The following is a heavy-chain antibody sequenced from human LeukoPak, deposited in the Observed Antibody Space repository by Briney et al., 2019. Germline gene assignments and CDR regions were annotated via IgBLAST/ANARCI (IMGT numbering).Heavy chain of an antibody. CDR1: GFTFGSYS. CDR2: ISSSSSYI. D-gene: IGHD3-22*01. V-gene: IGHV3-21*01. CDR3: ARDWYYYDSSGDAFDI. Sequence: GSLRLSCAASGFTFGSYSMNWVRQAPGKGLEWVSSISSSSSYIYYADSVKGRFTISRDNAKDSLYLQMNSLRAEDTAVYYCARDWYYYDSSGDAFDIWGQGTMVTVSS. J-gene: IGHJ3*02.